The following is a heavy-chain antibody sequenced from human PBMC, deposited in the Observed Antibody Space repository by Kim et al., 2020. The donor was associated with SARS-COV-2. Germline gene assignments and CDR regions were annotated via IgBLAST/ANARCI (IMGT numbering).Heavy chain of an antibody. J-gene: IGHJ6*02. V-gene: IGHV3-53*01. D-gene: IGHD6-19*01. CDR3: ARGGVNGWIYYYYGMDV. Sequence: GGSLRLSCAASGFTVSSNYMSWVRQAPGKGLEWVSVIYSGGSTYYADSVKGRFTISRDNSKNTLYLQMNSLRAEDTAVYYCARGGVNGWIYYYYGMDVWGQGTTVTVSS. CDR2: IYSGGST. CDR1: GFTVSSNY.